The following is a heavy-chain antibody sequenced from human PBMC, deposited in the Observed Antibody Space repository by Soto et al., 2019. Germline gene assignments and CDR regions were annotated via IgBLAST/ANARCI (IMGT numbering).Heavy chain of an antibody. Sequence: SETLSLTCTVSGGSISSYYWNWIRQPPGKGLEWIGYIYRSGSFFYQPSLKSRVTISVDMSKNQFSLKLTSVTAADTAVYFCARADCSGGSCYPGGRSFDIWGQGTVVTVSS. D-gene: IGHD2-15*01. CDR1: GGSISSYY. CDR3: ARADCSGGSCYPGGRSFDI. CDR2: IYRSGSF. J-gene: IGHJ3*02. V-gene: IGHV4-59*04.